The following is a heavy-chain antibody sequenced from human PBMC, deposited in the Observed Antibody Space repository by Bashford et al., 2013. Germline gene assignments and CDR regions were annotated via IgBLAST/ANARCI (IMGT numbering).Heavy chain of an antibody. Sequence: GESLKISCKGSGYSFTSYWIGWVRQMPGKGLEWMGIIYPGDSDTRYSPSFQGQVTISADKSISTAYLQWSSLKASDTAMYYCARNVDYYDSSGYYFDYWGQGTLVTVSS. V-gene: IGHV5-51*01. D-gene: IGHD3-22*01. CDR3: ARNVDYYDSSGYYFDY. CDR2: IYPGDSDT. J-gene: IGHJ4*02. CDR1: GYSFTSYW.